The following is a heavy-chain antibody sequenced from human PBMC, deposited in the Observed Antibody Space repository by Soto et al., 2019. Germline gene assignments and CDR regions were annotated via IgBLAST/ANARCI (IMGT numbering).Heavy chain of an antibody. V-gene: IGHV4-39*01. CDR2: IYYSGST. J-gene: IGHJ6*02. Sequence: PSETLSLTCTVYVGSISSSSYYWGWIRQPPGKGLEWIGSIYYSGSTYYNPSLKSRVTISVDTSKNQFSLKLSSVTAADTAVYYCASLSGGGYYYYYYGMDVWGQGTTVTVSS. D-gene: IGHD3-10*01. CDR3: ASLSGGGYYYYYYGMDV. CDR1: VGSISSSSYY.